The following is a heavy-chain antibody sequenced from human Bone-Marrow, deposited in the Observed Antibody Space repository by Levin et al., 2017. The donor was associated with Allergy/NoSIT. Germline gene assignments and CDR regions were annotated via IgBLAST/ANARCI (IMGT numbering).Heavy chain of an antibody. CDR1: GGSLSSYC. CDR2: VHKSGTT. J-gene: IGHJ4*02. Sequence: SQTLSLTCTVSGGSLSSYCWSWIRQAPGKGLEWIGYVHKSGTTDYNPSLRGRVTMSVDMSKNQFSLWLSSVASADQAVYYCAGGGSSFNWEGSFDYWGQGILVAVSS. D-gene: IGHD1-1*01. CDR3: AGGGSSFNWEGSFDY. V-gene: IGHV4-59*01.